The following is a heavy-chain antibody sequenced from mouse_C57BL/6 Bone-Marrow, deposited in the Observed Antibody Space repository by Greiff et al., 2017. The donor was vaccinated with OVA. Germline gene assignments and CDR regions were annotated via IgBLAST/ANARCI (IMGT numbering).Heavy chain of an antibody. CDR2: INYDGSST. J-gene: IGHJ2*01. D-gene: IGHD1-1*01. CDR1: GFTFSDYY. CDR3: ARDRYYGSFDY. V-gene: IGHV5-16*01. Sequence: VKLMESEGGLVQPGSSMKLSCTASGFTFSDYYMAWVRQVPEKGLEWVANINYDGSSTYYLDSLKSRFIISRDNAKNILYLQMSSLKSEDTATYYCARDRYYGSFDYWGQGTTLTVSS.